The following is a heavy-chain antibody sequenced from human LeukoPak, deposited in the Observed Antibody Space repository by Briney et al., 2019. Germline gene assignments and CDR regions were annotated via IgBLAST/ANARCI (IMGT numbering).Heavy chain of an antibody. CDR3: ARDRDGYNHFDY. J-gene: IGHJ4*02. D-gene: IGHD5-24*01. CDR2: IYYSGST. CDR1: GGSISSGGYY. V-gene: IGHV4-31*03. Sequence: SETLSLTCTVSGGSISSGGYYWSWIRQHPGKGLEWIAYIYYSGSTYYNPSLKSRVTMSVDTSQNQFSLKLSSVTAADTAVHYCARDRDGYNHFDYWGQGTLVTVSS.